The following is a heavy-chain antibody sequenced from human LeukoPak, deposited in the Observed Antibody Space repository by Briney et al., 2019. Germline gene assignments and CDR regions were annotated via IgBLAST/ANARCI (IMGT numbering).Heavy chain of an antibody. V-gene: IGHV3-48*01. Sequence: GGSLRLSCAASGSNFNTYAMNWVRQAPGKGLEWISYSSSGGSTIYYADSVRGRFTISRDNARKSLYLQMNSLRAEDTAVYYCARGEQDMAPMSIDYWGQGTLISVSS. CDR3: ARGEQDMAPMSIDY. CDR1: GSNFNTYA. D-gene: IGHD5-24*01. J-gene: IGHJ4*02. CDR2: SSSGGSTI.